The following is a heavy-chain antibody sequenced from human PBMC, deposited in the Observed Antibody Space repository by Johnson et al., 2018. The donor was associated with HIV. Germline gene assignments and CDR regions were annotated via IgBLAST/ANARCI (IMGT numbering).Heavy chain of an antibody. D-gene: IGHD6-13*01. CDR1: GFTFSSYW. CDR2: INSDGSST. Sequence: VQLVESGGGLVQPGGSLRLSCAASGFTFSSYWIHWVRRAPGKGLVWVSHINSDGSSTSYADSVKGRFTISRDNAKNTLFVQMSSLRAEDTAVYYCASGKSWHRDAFDIWGQGTMVTVSS. CDR3: ASGKSWHRDAFDI. V-gene: IGHV3-74*02. J-gene: IGHJ3*02.